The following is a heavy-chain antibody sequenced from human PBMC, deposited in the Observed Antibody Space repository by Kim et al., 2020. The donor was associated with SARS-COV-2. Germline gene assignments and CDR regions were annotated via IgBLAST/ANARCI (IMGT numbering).Heavy chain of an antibody. CDR2: IYHSGST. V-gene: IGHV4-4*02. Sequence: SETLSLTCAVSGGSISSSNWWSWVRQPPGKGLEWIGEIYHSGSTNYNPSLKSRVTISVDKSKNQFSLKLSSVTAADTAVYYCARGLPTAYGSGGSVVDYWGQGTLVTVSS. CDR1: GGSISSSNW. D-gene: IGHD3-10*01. CDR3: ARGLPTAYGSGGSVVDY. J-gene: IGHJ4*02.